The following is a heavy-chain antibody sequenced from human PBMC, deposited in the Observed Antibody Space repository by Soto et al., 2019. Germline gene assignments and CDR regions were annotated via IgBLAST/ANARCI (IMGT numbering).Heavy chain of an antibody. J-gene: IGHJ4*02. D-gene: IGHD1-26*01. CDR1: GGTFSSYA. V-gene: IGHV1-69*13. Sequence: SVKVSCKASGGTFSSYAISWVRQAPGQGLEWMGGIIPIFGTANYAQKFQGRVTITADESTSTAYMELSSLRSEDTAVYYCARALQTHRRIVGATTGFDYWGQGTLVTVSS. CDR2: IIPIFGTA. CDR3: ARALQTHRRIVGATTGFDY.